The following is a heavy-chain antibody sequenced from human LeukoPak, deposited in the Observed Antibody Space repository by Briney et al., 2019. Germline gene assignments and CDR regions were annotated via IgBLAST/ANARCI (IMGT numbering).Heavy chain of an antibody. CDR3: ASESASGGDY. V-gene: IGHV4-34*01. J-gene: IGHJ4*02. CDR1: GRSFSGYY. CDR2: NNHSGST. D-gene: IGHD1-26*01. Sequence: PSETLSLTCAVYGRSFSGYYWSWIRQPPGKGLEWIGENNHSGSTNYNPSLKSRVTISVDTSKNQFSLKLSSVTAADTAVYYCASESASGGDYWGQGTLVTVSS.